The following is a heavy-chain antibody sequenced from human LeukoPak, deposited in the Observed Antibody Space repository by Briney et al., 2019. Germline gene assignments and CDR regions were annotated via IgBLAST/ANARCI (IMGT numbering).Heavy chain of an antibody. V-gene: IGHV4-59*01. CDR3: ARDRGLYSSSWYPRFDP. CDR2: IYYSGST. Sequence: SETLSLTCTVSGGSISSYYWSWIRQPPGKGLEGIGYIYYSGSTNYNPSLKSRVTISVDTSKNQFYLKLSSVTAADTAVYYCARDRGLYSSSWYPRFDPWGQGTLVTVSS. D-gene: IGHD6-13*01. CDR1: GGSISSYY. J-gene: IGHJ5*02.